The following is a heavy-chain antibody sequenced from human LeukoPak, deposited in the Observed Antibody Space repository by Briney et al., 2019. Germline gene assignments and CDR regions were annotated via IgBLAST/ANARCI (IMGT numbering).Heavy chain of an antibody. CDR1: GFTLASYS. Sequence: PGGSLRLSCSPSGFTLASYSMSWVRQAPGKGLQWVSFISGSGNNVLYADSVKGRFTISRENAENSLYLQMDSLRVEDTAVYLCARGVVGPTKVHASDIWGQGTTVTVSS. D-gene: IGHD1-26*01. V-gene: IGHV3-48*01. J-gene: IGHJ3*02. CDR3: ARGVVGPTKVHASDI. CDR2: ISGSGNNV.